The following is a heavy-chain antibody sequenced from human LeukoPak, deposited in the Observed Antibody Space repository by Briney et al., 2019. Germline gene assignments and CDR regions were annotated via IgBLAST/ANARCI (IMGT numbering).Heavy chain of an antibody. V-gene: IGHV3-7*01. CDR2: IKQGGSEK. D-gene: IGHD3-3*01. J-gene: IGHJ6*03. CDR1: GFTFSSYW. Sequence: GGSLRLSCAASGFTFSSYWMSWVRQAPGKGLEWVANIKQGGSEKYYVDSVKGRFTISRDNAKNSLYLQMNSLRAEDTAVYYCARAVASHSGEYDFWSGRYYYYYMDVWGKGTTVTVSS. CDR3: ARAVASHSGEYDFWSGRYYYYYMDV.